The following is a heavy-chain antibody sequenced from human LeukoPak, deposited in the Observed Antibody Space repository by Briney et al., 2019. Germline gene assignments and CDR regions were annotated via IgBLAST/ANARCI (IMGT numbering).Heavy chain of an antibody. D-gene: IGHD1-26*01. CDR1: GFNLSRNG. CDR2: IRNKANAYTT. J-gene: IGHJ4*02. V-gene: IGHV3-72*01. Sequence: PGGSLRLSCEASGFNLSRNGMHWVRQAPGKGLEWVGHIRNKANAYTTYYAASVKGRFTISRDDSKNSLYLQMNSLKTEDTAVYYCADLGATLWGQGTLVNVSS. CDR3: ADLGATL.